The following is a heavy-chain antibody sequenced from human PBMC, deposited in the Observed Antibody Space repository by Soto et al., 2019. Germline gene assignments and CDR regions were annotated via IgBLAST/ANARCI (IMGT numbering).Heavy chain of an antibody. CDR1: GFTFSDYY. CDR3: ARDYYDNSGYYPNSYCHYYGMDV. J-gene: IGHJ6*02. CDR2: ISSSSSYT. V-gene: IGHV3-11*06. D-gene: IGHD3-22*01. Sequence: GGSLRLSCAASGFTFSDYYMSWIRQAPGKGLEWVSYISSSSSYTSYADSVKGRFTISRDNAKNSLYLQMNSLRAEDTAVYYCARDYYDNSGYYPNSYCHYYGMDVWGQGTTVTVSS.